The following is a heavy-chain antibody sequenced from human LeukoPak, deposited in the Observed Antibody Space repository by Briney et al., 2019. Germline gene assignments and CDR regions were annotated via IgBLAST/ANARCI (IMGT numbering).Heavy chain of an antibody. J-gene: IGHJ4*02. CDR2: INHSGST. Sequence: SETLSLTCAVYGGSFSGYYWSWIRQPPGKGLEWIGEINHSGSTNYNPSLKSRVTISVDTSKNQFSLNLSSVTAADTAVYYCARSYSSTWTLNYWGQGTLVTVSS. CDR3: ARSYSSTWTLNY. V-gene: IGHV4-34*01. CDR1: GGSFSGYY. D-gene: IGHD6-13*01.